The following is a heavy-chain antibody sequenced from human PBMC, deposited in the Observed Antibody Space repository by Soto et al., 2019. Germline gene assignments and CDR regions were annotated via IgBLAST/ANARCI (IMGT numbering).Heavy chain of an antibody. Sequence: KPSETLSLTCAVYGGSFSGYYWSWIRQPPGKGLEWIGEINHSGSTNYNPSLKSRVTISVDTSKNQFSLKLSSVTAADTAVYYCARGLPYDYVWGSYRPTYYFDYWGQGTLVTVSS. CDR2: INHSGST. D-gene: IGHD3-16*02. CDR1: GGSFSGYY. V-gene: IGHV4-34*01. CDR3: ARGLPYDYVWGSYRPTYYFDY. J-gene: IGHJ4*02.